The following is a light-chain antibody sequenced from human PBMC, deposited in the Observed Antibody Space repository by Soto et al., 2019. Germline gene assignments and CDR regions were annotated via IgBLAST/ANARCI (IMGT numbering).Light chain of an antibody. Sequence: DIVMTQSPDSLAVSLGERATINCKSSQSVLYSSNNKNYLAWYQQKPGQPPKLRIYWASTRESGVPDRFSGSGSGTDFTLTISSVQAEDVAVYYCQQYYSTRTFGQGTKVEIK. CDR3: QQYYSTRT. J-gene: IGKJ1*01. CDR2: WAS. V-gene: IGKV4-1*01. CDR1: QSVLYSSNNKNY.